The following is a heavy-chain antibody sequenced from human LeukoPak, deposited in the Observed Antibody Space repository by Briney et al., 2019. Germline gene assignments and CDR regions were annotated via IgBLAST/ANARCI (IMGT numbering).Heavy chain of an antibody. CDR2: IYYSGST. J-gene: IGHJ4*02. CDR1: GGSFSGYY. D-gene: IGHD3-16*01. Sequence: PSETLSLTCAVYGGSFSGYYWSWIRQPPGKGLEWIGSIYYSGSTYYNPSLKSRVTISVDTSKNQFSLKLSSVTAADTAVYYCARLKGGTADYWGQGTLVTVSS. V-gene: IGHV4-34*01. CDR3: ARLKGGTADY.